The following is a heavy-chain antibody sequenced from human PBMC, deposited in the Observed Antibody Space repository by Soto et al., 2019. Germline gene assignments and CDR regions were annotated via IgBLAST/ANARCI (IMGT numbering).Heavy chain of an antibody. J-gene: IGHJ6*04. Sequence: TLSLTCRVSRGSIDSANYYWSWILQLPGKGPEWIGNIYYSGTTFYNPSLKSLLTISIDTSRNQFSLQLTSVTAADTAVYFCAINQGYRDFFSAPHYYYLMQSWGKATTVTVS. V-gene: IGHV4-30-4*01. CDR3: AINQGYRDFFSAPHYYYLMQS. CDR1: RGSIDSANYY. CDR2: IYYSGTT. D-gene: IGHD3-3*01.